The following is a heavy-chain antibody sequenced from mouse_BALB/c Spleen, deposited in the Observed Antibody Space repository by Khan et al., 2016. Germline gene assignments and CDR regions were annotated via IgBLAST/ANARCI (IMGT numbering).Heavy chain of an antibody. Sequence: VQLQQSGTVLARPGASVKMSCKASDYTFSTYWMHWVKQRPGQGLEWTGAIFPGSGDTTNNQRFEDKAKLTAVTANNTAYMELCSLTESDSSVYYWTRHYGSSWVKIFFDYVGQCTALAVSS. J-gene: IGHJ2*01. CDR3: TRHYGSSWVKIFFDY. CDR2: IFPGSGDT. V-gene: IGHV1-5*01. CDR1: DYTFSTYW. D-gene: IGHD1-1*01.